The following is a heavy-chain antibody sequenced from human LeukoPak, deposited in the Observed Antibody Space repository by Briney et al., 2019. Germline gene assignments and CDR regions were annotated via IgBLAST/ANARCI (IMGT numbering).Heavy chain of an antibody. Sequence: GGSLRLSCAASGFTFSGSAIHWVRQASGKGLEWVGQIRSEAKSYATAYAASVKGRFTISRDDSKNTAYLQMNSLQTEDTAVYYCAKDWSYQGNYYYMDVWGKGTTVTISS. V-gene: IGHV3-73*01. CDR3: AKDWSYQGNYYYMDV. J-gene: IGHJ6*03. D-gene: IGHD1-26*01. CDR2: IRSEAKSYAT. CDR1: GFTFSGSA.